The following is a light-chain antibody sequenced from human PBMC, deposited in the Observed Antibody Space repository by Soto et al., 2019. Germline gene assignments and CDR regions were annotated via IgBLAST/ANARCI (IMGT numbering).Light chain of an antibody. CDR3: QQYGSSPRT. V-gene: IGKV3-20*01. CDR2: GAS. CDR1: QTVRSSS. Sequence: DIVLTLSLGTLSLSPWERATLSCMASQTVRSSSLAWYQQKPGQAPRLLIFGASTRAAGFPDRFSGSGSGTDFTLTISRLEPEDFAVYYCQQYGSSPRTCGQGTKVDIK. J-gene: IGKJ1*01.